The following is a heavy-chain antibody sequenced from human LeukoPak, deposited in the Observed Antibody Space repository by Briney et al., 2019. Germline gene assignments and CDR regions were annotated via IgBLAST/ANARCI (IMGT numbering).Heavy chain of an antibody. CDR2: IYYSGST. D-gene: IGHD3-10*01. CDR3: ARGEDNYGSGTYYLFDY. J-gene: IGHJ4*02. V-gene: IGHV4-59*01. Sequence: PSETLSLTCTVSGGSISSYYWSWIRQPPGKGLEWIGYIYYSGSTNYNPSLKSRVTISVDTSKNQYSLKLSSVTAADTAVYFCARGEDNYGSGTYYLFDYWGQGTLVSVSS. CDR1: GGSISSYY.